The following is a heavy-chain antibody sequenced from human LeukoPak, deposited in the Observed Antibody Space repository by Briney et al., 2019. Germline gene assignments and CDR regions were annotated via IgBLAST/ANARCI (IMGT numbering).Heavy chain of an antibody. CDR2: ISASGAST. Sequence: PGGSLRLSCAASGFTFRNYAMSWVRQAPGKGLEWVSTISASGASTGYADSVKGRFTISRDNSKNTLYLQMNSLRAEDTAVYYCAKDRRGPDILTGYYNVWGQGTLVTASS. D-gene: IGHD3-9*01. J-gene: IGHJ4*02. V-gene: IGHV3-23*01. CDR3: AKDRRGPDILTGYYNV. CDR1: GFTFRNYA.